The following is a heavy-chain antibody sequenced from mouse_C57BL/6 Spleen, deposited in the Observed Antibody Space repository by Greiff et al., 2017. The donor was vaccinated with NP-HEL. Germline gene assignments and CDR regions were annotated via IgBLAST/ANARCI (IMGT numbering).Heavy chain of an antibody. D-gene: IGHD2-4*01. J-gene: IGHJ2*01. CDR1: GFTFSDYG. CDR3: ARSLYDYGQGYYFDY. Sequence: DVKLVESGGGLVKPGGSLKLSCAASGFTFSDYGMHWVRQAPEKGLEWVAYISSGSSTIYYADTVKGRFTISRDNTKNTLFLQMTSLRSEDTAMYYCARSLYDYGQGYYFDYWGQGTTLTVSS. V-gene: IGHV5-17*01. CDR2: ISSGSSTI.